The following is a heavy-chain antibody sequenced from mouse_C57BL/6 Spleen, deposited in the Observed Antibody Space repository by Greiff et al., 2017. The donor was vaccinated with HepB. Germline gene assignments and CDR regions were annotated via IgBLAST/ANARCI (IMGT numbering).Heavy chain of an antibody. J-gene: IGHJ2*01. D-gene: IGHD2-1*01. Sequence: VQLQQSGAELVMPGASVKLSCKASGYTFTSYWMHWVKQRPGQGLEWIGEIDPSDSYTNYNQKFKGKSTLTVDKSSSTAYMQLSSLTSEDSAVYYCARWIYYGNFYFDYWGQGTTLTVSS. CDR2: IDPSDSYT. CDR1: GYTFTSYW. V-gene: IGHV1-69*01. CDR3: ARWIYYGNFYFDY.